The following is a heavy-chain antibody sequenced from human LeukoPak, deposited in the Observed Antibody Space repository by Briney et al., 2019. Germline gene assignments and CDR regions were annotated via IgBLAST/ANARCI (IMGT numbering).Heavy chain of an antibody. CDR2: IIPIFGAT. CDR1: GGTFSSYA. V-gene: IGHV1-69*05. D-gene: IGHD5-18*01. Sequence: SVKVSCKASGGTFSSYAISWVRQAPGQGLEWMGGIIPIFGATNYAQKFQGRVTITTDESTSTAYMELSSLRSEDTAVYYCARGEVDTTMITATPLNYWGQGTLVTVSS. J-gene: IGHJ4*02. CDR3: ARGEVDTTMITATPLNY.